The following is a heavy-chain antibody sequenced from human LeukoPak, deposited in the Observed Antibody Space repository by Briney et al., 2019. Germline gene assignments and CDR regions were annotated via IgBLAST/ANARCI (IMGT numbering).Heavy chain of an antibody. D-gene: IGHD3-10*01. Sequence: GGSLRLSCAGSGFTVSSSTMSWVRQAPGKGLEWVSNFYSDALDGITNYADSVKGRFTISRDNSKNTLYLQMNSLRAEDTAVYYCASTDMVRGVNPAFFWYWGQGTLVTVSS. CDR2: FYSDALDGIT. V-gene: IGHV3-53*01. CDR3: ASTDMVRGVNPAFFWY. J-gene: IGHJ4*02. CDR1: GFTVSSST.